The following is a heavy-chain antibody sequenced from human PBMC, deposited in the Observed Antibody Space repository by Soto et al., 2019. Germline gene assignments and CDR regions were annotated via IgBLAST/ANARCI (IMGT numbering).Heavy chain of an antibody. CDR3: EKEVSSRRWFDP. V-gene: IGHV4-4*07. CDR2: MQHTGNT. J-gene: IGHJ5*02. Sequence: PSETLSLTCAVSGASIRSYHWSWIRQPAGKGLEWIGRMQHTGNTNYNPSLKSRVTMSVDTSKNQISLKMTSVTAAETAVYFCEKEVSSRRWFDPWGQGILVTVSS. CDR1: GASIRSYH.